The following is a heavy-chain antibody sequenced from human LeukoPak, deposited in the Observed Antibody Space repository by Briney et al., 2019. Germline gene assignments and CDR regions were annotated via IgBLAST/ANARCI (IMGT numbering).Heavy chain of an antibody. D-gene: IGHD3-22*01. CDR2: IYYRGST. V-gene: IGHV4-59*08. CDR1: GGSTSSYY. CDR3: ARETGSGYGEI. Sequence: SETLSLTCTVSGGSTSSYYWSWIRQPPGKGLEWIGYIYYRGSTNYNPSLKSRVTTSVDTSKNQFSLKLSSVTAADTAVYYCARETGSGYGEIWGQGTMVTVSS. J-gene: IGHJ3*02.